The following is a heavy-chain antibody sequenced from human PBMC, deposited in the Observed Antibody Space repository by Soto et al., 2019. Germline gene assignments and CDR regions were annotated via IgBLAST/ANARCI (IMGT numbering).Heavy chain of an antibody. CDR2: INPSGGST. Sequence: GASVKVSCKASGYTFPTYYMHWVRQAPGQGLEWMGIINPSGGSTSYAQKFQGRVTMTRDTSTSTVYMELSSLRSEDTAVYYCARRRYYYDSSGYTHYGMDVWGQGTTVTVSS. CDR3: ARRRYYYDSSGYTHYGMDV. J-gene: IGHJ6*02. CDR1: GYTFPTYY. V-gene: IGHV1-46*03. D-gene: IGHD3-22*01.